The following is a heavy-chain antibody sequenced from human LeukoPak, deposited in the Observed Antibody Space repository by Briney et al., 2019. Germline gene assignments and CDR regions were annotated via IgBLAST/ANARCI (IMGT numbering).Heavy chain of an antibody. CDR1: GYTFTSYG. J-gene: IGHJ6*02. Sequence: ASVKVSCKASGYTFTSYGINWVRQATGQGLEWMGWMNPNSGNTGYAQKFQGRVTMTRNTSISTAYMELSSLRSEDTAVYYCARGGQGYCTNGVCYTNYYYGMDVWGQGTTVTVSS. D-gene: IGHD2-8*01. CDR2: MNPNSGNT. V-gene: IGHV1-8*01. CDR3: ARGGQGYCTNGVCYTNYYYGMDV.